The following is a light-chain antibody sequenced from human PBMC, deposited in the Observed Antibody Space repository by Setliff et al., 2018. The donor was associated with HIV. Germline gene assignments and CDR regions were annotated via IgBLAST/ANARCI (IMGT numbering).Light chain of an antibody. J-gene: IGLJ1*01. V-gene: IGLV2-18*02. CDR1: SSDIGTYNS. CDR2: EIT. CDR3: NSYTSSSTYV. Sequence: QSALTQPPSVSGSPGQSVTISCTGTSSDIGTYNSISWYQQTPGTAPKLIIYEITARPSGVPDRFSGSKSGNTASLTISGLQVEDGADYYCNSYTSSSTYVFGTGTKVTVL.